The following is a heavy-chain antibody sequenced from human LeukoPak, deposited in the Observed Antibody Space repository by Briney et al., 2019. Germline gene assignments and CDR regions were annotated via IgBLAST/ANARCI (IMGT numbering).Heavy chain of an antibody. D-gene: IGHD3-10*01. CDR3: ARGARGYFDY. CDR1: GFTFSSYE. Sequence: PGGSLRLSCAASGFTFSSYEMNWVRQAPGKGLEWVSYISSSGSTIYYADSVKGRFTISRDNAKNSLYLQMNSLGAEDTAVYYCARGARGYFDYWGQGTLVTVSS. V-gene: IGHV3-48*03. J-gene: IGHJ4*02. CDR2: ISSSGSTI.